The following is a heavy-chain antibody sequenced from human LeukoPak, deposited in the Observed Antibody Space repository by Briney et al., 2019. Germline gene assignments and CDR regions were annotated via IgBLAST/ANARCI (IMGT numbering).Heavy chain of an antibody. Sequence: GESLKISCKGSGYSFTSYWIGWVRQMPGKGLEWMGIIYPGDSDTRYSPSFQGQVTISADKSISTAYLQWSSLKASDTAMYYCARLSMGIVVPPPWFDPWGQGTLVTVSS. CDR2: IYPGDSDT. V-gene: IGHV5-51*01. CDR1: GYSFTSYW. CDR3: ARLSMGIVVPPPWFDP. D-gene: IGHD2-2*03. J-gene: IGHJ5*02.